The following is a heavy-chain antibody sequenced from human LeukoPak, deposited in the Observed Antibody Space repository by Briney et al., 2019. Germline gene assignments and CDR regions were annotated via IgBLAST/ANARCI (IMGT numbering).Heavy chain of an antibody. CDR3: ASLTSYSSSSDPLDY. CDR1: GGSISSGGYS. J-gene: IGHJ4*02. D-gene: IGHD6-6*01. V-gene: IGHV4-30-2*01. CDR2: IYHSGST. Sequence: SQTLSLTCAVSGGSISSGGYSWSWIRQPPGKGLEWIGYIYHSGSTYYNPSLKSRVTISVDRSKNQFSLKLSSVTAADTAVYYCASLTSYSSSSDPLDYWGQGTLVTVSS.